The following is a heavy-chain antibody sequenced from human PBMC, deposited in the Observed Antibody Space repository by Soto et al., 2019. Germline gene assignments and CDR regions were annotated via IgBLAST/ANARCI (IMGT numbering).Heavy chain of an antibody. CDR3: AKVAGIQYYFEY. CDR2: ISSNGVST. V-gene: IGHV3-64*04. Sequence: PGGSLRLSCAASGFTLSGYAMDWVRQAPGKGLEYVSGISSNGVSTYYANSVKGRFTISRDNSKNTLHLQMNSLRAEDTAVYYCAKVAGIQYYFEYWGQGTLVTVSS. CDR1: GFTLSGYA. D-gene: IGHD6-19*01. J-gene: IGHJ4*02.